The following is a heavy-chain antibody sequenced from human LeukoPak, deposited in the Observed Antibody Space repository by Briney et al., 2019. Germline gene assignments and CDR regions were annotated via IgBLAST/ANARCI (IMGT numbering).Heavy chain of an antibody. CDR2: IYYSGST. J-gene: IGHJ4*02. Sequence: SQTLSLTCAVSGGSISSGGYSWSWIRQPPGKGLEWIGYIYYSGSTYYNPSLKSRVTISVDTSKNQFSLKLSSVTAADTAVYYCARRCIVGDCRFDYWGQGTLVTVSS. V-gene: IGHV4-30-4*07. D-gene: IGHD2-21*02. CDR3: ARRCIVGDCRFDY. CDR1: GGSISSGGYS.